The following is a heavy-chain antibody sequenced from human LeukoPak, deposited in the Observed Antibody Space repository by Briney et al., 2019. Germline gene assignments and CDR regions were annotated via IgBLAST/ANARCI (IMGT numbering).Heavy chain of an antibody. V-gene: IGHV3-23*01. Sequence: GGSLRLSCAASGLTFSSYAMSWVRQAPGKGLEWVSAISGSGGSTYSAASVKGRFTISRDNSKNTLYLQMNSLRAEDTAVYYCAKDPYDFWSGYFYYWGQGTLVTVSS. CDR3: AKDPYDFWSGYFYY. CDR2: ISGSGGST. CDR1: GLTFSSYA. J-gene: IGHJ4*02. D-gene: IGHD3-3*01.